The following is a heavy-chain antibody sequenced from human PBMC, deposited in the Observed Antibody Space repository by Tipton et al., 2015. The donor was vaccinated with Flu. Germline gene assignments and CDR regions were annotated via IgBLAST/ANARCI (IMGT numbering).Heavy chain of an antibody. Sequence: TLSLTCTVSGGSISSYYWSWIRQPPGKGLEWIGYIYYSGSTNYNPSLKSRVTISVDTPKNQFSLKLSSVTAADTAVYYCARQAGYDSSGYYLDAFDIWGQGTMVTVSS. J-gene: IGHJ3*02. D-gene: IGHD3-22*01. CDR2: IYYSGST. V-gene: IGHV4-59*08. CDR3: ARQAGYDSSGYYLDAFDI. CDR1: GGSISSYY.